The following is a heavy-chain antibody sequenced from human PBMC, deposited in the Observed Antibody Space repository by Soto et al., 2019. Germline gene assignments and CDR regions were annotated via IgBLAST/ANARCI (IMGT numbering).Heavy chain of an antibody. J-gene: IGHJ4*02. D-gene: IGHD6-13*01. CDR3: AREHSRMSSSWVDY. CDR1: GGSFSGYY. Sequence: SETLSLTCAVYGGSFSGYYWSWIRQPPGKGLEWIGEINHSGSTNYNPSLKSRVTISVDTSKNQFSLKLSSVTAADTAVYYCAREHSRMSSSWVDYWGQGTLVTVSS. V-gene: IGHV4-34*01. CDR2: INHSGST.